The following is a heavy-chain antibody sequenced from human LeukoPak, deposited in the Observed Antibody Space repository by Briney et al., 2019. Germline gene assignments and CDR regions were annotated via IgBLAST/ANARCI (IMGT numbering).Heavy chain of an antibody. V-gene: IGHV3-53*01. J-gene: IGHJ4*02. CDR1: GFTVSSNY. CDR2: IYSGGST. D-gene: IGHD2-8*01. Sequence: GGSLRLSCAASGFTVSSNYMSWVRQAPGKGLEWVSVIYSGGSTYYADSVKGRYTISRDNSKNTLYLQMNSLRAEDTAVYYCAKDGDNVLMVYAFDYWGQGTLVTVSS. CDR3: AKDGDNVLMVYAFDY.